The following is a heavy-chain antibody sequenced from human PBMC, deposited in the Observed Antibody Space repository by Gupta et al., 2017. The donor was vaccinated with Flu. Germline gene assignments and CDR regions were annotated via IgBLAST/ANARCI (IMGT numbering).Heavy chain of an antibody. J-gene: IGHJ6*02. D-gene: IGHD5-12*01. CDR2: IYYTGSS. CDR3: ARDRVAPYGMDV. Sequence: WIRQPPGKGLERVGYIYYTGSSNFNPSLKSRVSMSVDTAKNHFSLRLTSVTAADTAVYYCARDRVAPYGMDVWGQGTTVTVPS. V-gene: IGHV4-61*03.